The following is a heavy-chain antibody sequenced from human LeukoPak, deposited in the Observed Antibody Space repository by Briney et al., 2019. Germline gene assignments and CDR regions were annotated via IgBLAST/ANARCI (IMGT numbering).Heavy chain of an antibody. CDR1: GGSFSGYY. Sequence: SETLSLTCAVYGGSFSGYYWSWIRQPPGEGLEWIGEINHSGSTNYNPSLKSRVTISVDTSKNQFSLKLSSVTAADTAVYYCALGYGSGGFDPWGQGTLVTVSS. D-gene: IGHD3-10*01. V-gene: IGHV4-34*01. CDR2: INHSGST. CDR3: ALGYGSGGFDP. J-gene: IGHJ5*02.